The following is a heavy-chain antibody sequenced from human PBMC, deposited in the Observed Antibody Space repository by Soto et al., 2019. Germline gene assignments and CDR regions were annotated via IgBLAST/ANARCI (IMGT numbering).Heavy chain of an antibody. D-gene: IGHD2-2*03. CDR3: VGFRAGPGHAY. V-gene: IGHV4-34*01. CDR1: GGSCRGYY. Sequence: PSETLSLTCAVYGGSCRGYYWSWIRQPPGKGLEWIGEINHSGSTNYNPSLKSRVTISVDTSKNQFSLKLSSVPAADTVVYYCVGFRAGPGHAYWGQGTLVTVSS. J-gene: IGHJ4*02. CDR2: INHSGST.